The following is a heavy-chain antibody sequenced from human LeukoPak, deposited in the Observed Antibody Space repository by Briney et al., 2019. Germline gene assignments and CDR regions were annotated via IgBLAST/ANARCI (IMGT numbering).Heavy chain of an antibody. Sequence: GGSLRLSCAASGFTFSSYAMSWVRQAPGTGLEWVSIIGGGGSSTNYADSVKGRFTISRDNSKNTLYLEMNSLRAEDTAVYYCAKSGQYCSGASCYFSFDYWGQGTLVTVSS. CDR2: IGGGGSST. D-gene: IGHD2-2*01. CDR1: GFTFSSYA. V-gene: IGHV3-23*01. J-gene: IGHJ4*02. CDR3: AKSGQYCSGASCYFSFDY.